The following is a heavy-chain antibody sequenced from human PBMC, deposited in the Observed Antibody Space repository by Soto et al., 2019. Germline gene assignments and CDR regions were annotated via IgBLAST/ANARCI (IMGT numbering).Heavy chain of an antibody. CDR2: IDPSDSYT. CDR3: ARHLPRGYSGYDLGGMDV. CDR1: GYSFTSYW. J-gene: IGHJ6*02. D-gene: IGHD5-12*01. V-gene: IGHV5-10-1*01. Sequence: PGKSLKISCKGSGYSFTSYWISWVRQMPGKGLEWMGRIDPSDSYTNYSPSFQGHVTISADKSISTAYLQWSSLKASDTAMYYCARHLPRGYSGYDLGGMDVWGQGTTVTVSS.